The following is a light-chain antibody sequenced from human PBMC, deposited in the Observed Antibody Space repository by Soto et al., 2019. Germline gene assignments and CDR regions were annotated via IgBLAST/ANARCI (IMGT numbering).Light chain of an antibody. V-gene: IGKV1-27*01. CDR3: QKYNSAPRT. CDR1: QGISNY. J-gene: IGKJ1*01. Sequence: DIQMTQSPSSLSASVGDRVTITCRASQGISNYLAWYQQKPGKVPKLLIYAASTLQSGVPYRFSGSGSGTDFNLPISSLQPEDVATHYCQKYNSAPRTFGQGTKVEIK. CDR2: AAS.